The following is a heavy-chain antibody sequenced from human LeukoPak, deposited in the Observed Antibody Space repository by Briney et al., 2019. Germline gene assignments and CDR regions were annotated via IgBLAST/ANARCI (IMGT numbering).Heavy chain of an antibody. CDR3: AKVAPGSHYEDS. CDR2: ISDAGGGT. D-gene: IGHD3-10*01. J-gene: IGHJ5*01. CDR1: GFTFSSYA. Sequence: AGGSLRLSCAASGFTFSSYAMTWVRQAPGKGLEWVSTISDAGGGTYYADSVKGRFFISRDNSKNTLYLQMNSLRAEDTAVYYCAKVAPGSHYEDSWGQGTLVTVSS. V-gene: IGHV3-23*01.